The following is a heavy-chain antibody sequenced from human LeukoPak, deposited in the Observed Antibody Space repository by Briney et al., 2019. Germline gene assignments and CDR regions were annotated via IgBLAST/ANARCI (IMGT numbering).Heavy chain of an antibody. CDR1: GGSISSYY. V-gene: IGHV4-59*01. D-gene: IGHD3-22*01. J-gene: IGHJ3*02. Sequence: SETLSLTCTVSGGSISSYYWSWIRQPPGKGLEWIGYIYYSGSTNYNPSLKSRVTISVDTSKNQFSLNLSSVTAADTAVYYCARVFGNYDYAFDIWGQGTMVTVSS. CDR3: ARVFGNYDYAFDI. CDR2: IYYSGST.